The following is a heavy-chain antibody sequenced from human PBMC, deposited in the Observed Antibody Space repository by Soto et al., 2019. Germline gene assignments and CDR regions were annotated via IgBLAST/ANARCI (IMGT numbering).Heavy chain of an antibody. Sequence: SETLSLTCAVSGGSISSSNWWSWVRQPPGKGLEWIGEIYHSGSTNYNPSLKSRVTISVDKSKNQFSLKLSSVTAADAAVYYCARGPRLSGYYLNWFDPWGQGTLVTVSS. J-gene: IGHJ5*02. CDR1: GGSISSSNW. CDR2: IYHSGST. V-gene: IGHV4-4*02. D-gene: IGHD3-22*01. CDR3: ARGPRLSGYYLNWFDP.